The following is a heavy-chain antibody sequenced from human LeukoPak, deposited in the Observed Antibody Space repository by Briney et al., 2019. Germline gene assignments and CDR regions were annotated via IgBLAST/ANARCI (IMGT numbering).Heavy chain of an antibody. CDR1: GGSIKSHF. CDR2: MFHSGTT. J-gene: IGHJ4*02. D-gene: IGHD1-14*01. V-gene: IGHV4-59*11. CDR3: VRTNPWDLTYYFDY. Sequence: SETLSLTCTVSGGSIKSHFWSWVRQPPGKSLEWIGYMFHSGTTNYNPSLKSRVTISVDTSKNQFSLRLTSVTAADTAVYYCVRTNPWDLTYYFDYWGQGTLVTVSS.